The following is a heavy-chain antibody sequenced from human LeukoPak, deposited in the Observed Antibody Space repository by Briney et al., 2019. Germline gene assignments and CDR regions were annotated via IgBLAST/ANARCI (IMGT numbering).Heavy chain of an antibody. D-gene: IGHD6-13*01. V-gene: IGHV3-23*01. CDR1: GSTFTSHA. Sequence: GRSVRLSWAPAGSTFTSHATGWVRQAPGKGREWVSAIVGIGASTYYADSGKGRFTLYTNNSKNTLYLKMNGLSAEDTAVYYCAKDLYSSSWSYFDYWGQGTLVTVSS. CDR2: IVGIGAST. J-gene: IGHJ4*02. CDR3: AKDLYSSSWSYFDY.